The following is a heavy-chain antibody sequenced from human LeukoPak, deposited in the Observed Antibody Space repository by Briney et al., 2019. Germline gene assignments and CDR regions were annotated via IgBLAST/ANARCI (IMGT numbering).Heavy chain of an antibody. D-gene: IGHD2-21*02. CDR3: ASGADLAYCGGDCYSPVGDFDY. CDR1: GGSISSYY. CDR2: IYYSGST. V-gene: IGHV4-59*13. Sequence: SETLSLTCTVSGGSISSYYWSWIRQPPGKGLDWIGYIYYSGSTNYNPSLKSRVTISVDTSKNQFSLKLSSVTAADTAVYYCASGADLAYCGGDCYSPVGDFDYWGQGTLVTVSS. J-gene: IGHJ4*02.